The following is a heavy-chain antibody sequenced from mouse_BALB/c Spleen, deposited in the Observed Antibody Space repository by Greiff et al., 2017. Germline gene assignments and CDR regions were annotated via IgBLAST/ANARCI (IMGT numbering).Heavy chain of an antibody. D-gene: IGHD1-1*01. CDR2: IYPGSGST. CDR1: GYTFTDYV. J-gene: IGHJ2*01. Sequence: QVQLKQSGPELVKPGASVKMSCKASGYTFTDYVISWVKQRTGQGLEWIGEIYPGSGSTYYNEKFKGKATLTADKSSNTAYMQLSSLTSEDSAVYFCARGYYGSSSYYFDYWGQGTTLTVSS. V-gene: IGHV1-77*01. CDR3: ARGYYGSSSYYFDY.